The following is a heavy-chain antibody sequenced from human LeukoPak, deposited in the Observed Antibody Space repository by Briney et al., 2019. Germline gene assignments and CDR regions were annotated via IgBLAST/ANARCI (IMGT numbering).Heavy chain of an antibody. Sequence: SVTVSCKASGYTFTIYAISWVRQAPGQGGEGMGGIIPIFGTANYAQKFQGRVTITADKSTSTAYMELSSLRSEDTAVYYCARSVGCSSTSCYVLSYYYYYMDVWGKGTTVTVSS. D-gene: IGHD2-2*01. CDR3: ARSVGCSSTSCYVLSYYYYYMDV. CDR2: IIPIFGTA. J-gene: IGHJ6*03. V-gene: IGHV1-69*06. CDR1: GYTFTIYA.